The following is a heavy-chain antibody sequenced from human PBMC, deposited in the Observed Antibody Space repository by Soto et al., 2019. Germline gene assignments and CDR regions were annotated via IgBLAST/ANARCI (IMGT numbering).Heavy chain of an antibody. Sequence: GESLKISCKGSGYSFTSYWIGWVRQMPGKGLEWMGIIYPGDSDTRYSPSFQGQVTISADKSISTAYLQWSSLKASDTAMYYCSSPRSCGFDEYQQPPPRYNCFDVWGQGTTVTVSS. D-gene: IGHD2-21*01. V-gene: IGHV5-51*01. CDR3: SSPRSCGFDEYQQPPPRYNCFDV. CDR1: GYSFTSYW. J-gene: IGHJ5*02. CDR2: IYPGDSDT.